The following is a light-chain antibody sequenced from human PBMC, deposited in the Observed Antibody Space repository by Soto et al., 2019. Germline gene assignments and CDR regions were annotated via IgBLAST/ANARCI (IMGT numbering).Light chain of an antibody. CDR2: GAS. CDR1: QSVTSNY. V-gene: IGKV3-20*01. J-gene: IGKJ1*01. Sequence: EIVVTQSIGTMSLSKLERPTLSCGASQSVTSNYLAWYQQKPGQAPRLLIFGASIRVTGIPDRFIGSGSGTDFTLTITILEPEDFAVYYCQQYYSLPRTFGQGTKVDI. CDR3: QQYYSLPRT.